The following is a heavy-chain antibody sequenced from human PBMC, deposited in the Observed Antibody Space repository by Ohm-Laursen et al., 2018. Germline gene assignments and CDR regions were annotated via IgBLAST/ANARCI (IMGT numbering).Heavy chain of an antibody. CDR1: GFTFSSYA. J-gene: IGHJ6*02. D-gene: IGHD2-2*02. CDR2: IHYSRTSLI. Sequence: SLRLSCSASGFTFSSYAMSWVRQAPGKGLEWVANIHYSRTSLIYYADSVIGRFTISRDNAKNSLFLQMNSLRADDTAIYYCARRIPLYGMDVWGQGTTVTVSS. CDR3: ARRIPLYGMDV. V-gene: IGHV3-48*04.